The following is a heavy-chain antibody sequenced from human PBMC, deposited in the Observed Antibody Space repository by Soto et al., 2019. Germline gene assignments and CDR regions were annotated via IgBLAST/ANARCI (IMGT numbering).Heavy chain of an antibody. Sequence: QVHLVQSGAEVKKPGASVKVSCKASGYTFTNYDINWVRQAPGQGLEWMGWISTYTGNTNYAQKLQGRVTMTTDTXTXTXXKELRGRRSGDTAVYDCAREYYYGSGRPTPGGMDGWGQGTTVTVSS. CDR2: ISTYTGNT. CDR1: GYTFTNYD. D-gene: IGHD3-10*01. J-gene: IGHJ6*02. CDR3: AREYYYGSGRPTPGGMDG. V-gene: IGHV1-18*01.